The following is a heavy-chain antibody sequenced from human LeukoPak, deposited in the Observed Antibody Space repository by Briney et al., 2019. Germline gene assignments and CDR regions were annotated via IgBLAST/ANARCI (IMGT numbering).Heavy chain of an antibody. J-gene: IGHJ6*02. CDR1: GFTFSSYW. D-gene: IGHD3-3*01. CDR3: ARSLGVVAPYYYYYGMDV. Sequence: GGSLRLSCAASGFTFSSYWMSWVRQAPGKGLEWVANIKQDGSEKHYVDSVKGRFTTSRDNAQNSLYLQMNSLRAEDTAVYYCARSLGVVAPYYYYYGMDVWGQGTTVTV. V-gene: IGHV3-7*01. CDR2: IKQDGSEK.